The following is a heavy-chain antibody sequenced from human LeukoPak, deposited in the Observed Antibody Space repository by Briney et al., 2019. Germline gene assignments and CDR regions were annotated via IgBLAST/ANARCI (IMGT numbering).Heavy chain of an antibody. V-gene: IGHV4-34*01. D-gene: IGHD3-22*01. J-gene: IGHJ4*02. Sequence: PSETLSLTCAVYAGSFSGYYWSWIRQPPGKGLEWSGEINHSGSTNYNPSLKSRVTISVDTSKNQFSLKLSSVTAADTAVYYCARGYSYDSSGSEYWGQGTMVTVSS. CDR3: ARGYSYDSSGSEY. CDR1: AGSFSGYY. CDR2: INHSGST.